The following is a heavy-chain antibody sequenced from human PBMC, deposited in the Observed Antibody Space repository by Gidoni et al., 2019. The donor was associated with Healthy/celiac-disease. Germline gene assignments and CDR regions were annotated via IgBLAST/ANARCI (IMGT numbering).Heavy chain of an antibody. J-gene: IGHJ4*02. D-gene: IGHD6-13*01. Sequence: EVQLVESGGGLVKPGGSLRLSCAASGCTFSGYSMNWVRQAPGQGLEWVSSISSSSSYIYYADSVKGRFTISRDNAKNSLYLQMNSLRAEDTAVYYCARVPLPYSSSWPFDYWGQGTLVTVSS. CDR1: GCTFSGYS. CDR3: ARVPLPYSSSWPFDY. CDR2: ISSSSSYI. V-gene: IGHV3-21*01.